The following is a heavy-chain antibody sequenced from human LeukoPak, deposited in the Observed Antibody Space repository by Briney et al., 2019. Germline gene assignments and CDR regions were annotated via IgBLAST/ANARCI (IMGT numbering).Heavy chain of an antibody. CDR2: FDPEDGET. J-gene: IGHJ4*02. CDR3: ATSSWIQGYYFDY. CDR1: GYTLTELS. D-gene: IGHD3-10*01. Sequence: ASVKVSCKVSGYTLTELSMHWVRQAPGKGPEWMGGFDPEDGETIYAQKFQGRVTMTEDTSTDTAYMELSSLRSEDTAVYYCATSSWIQGYYFDYWGQGTLVTVSS. V-gene: IGHV1-24*01.